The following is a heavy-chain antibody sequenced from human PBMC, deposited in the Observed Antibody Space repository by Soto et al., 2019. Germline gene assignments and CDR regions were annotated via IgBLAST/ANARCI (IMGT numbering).Heavy chain of an antibody. CDR2: IYYSGST. D-gene: IGHD6-13*01. V-gene: IGHV4-59*08. J-gene: IGHJ6*03. Sequence: TSQTLPLTWSVAGGSSIGHYCRRILKPQEKGIEWIGYIYYSGSTNYNPSLKSRVTISVDTSKNQFFLKLSSVTAADTAVYYCARHKRLRVQQVGLAYYYYMDVWRKGTTVTVSS. CDR3: ARHKRLRVQQVGLAYYYYMDV. CDR1: GGSSIGHY.